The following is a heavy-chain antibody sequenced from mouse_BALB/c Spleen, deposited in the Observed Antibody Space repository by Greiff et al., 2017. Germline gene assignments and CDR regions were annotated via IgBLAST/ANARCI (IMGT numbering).Heavy chain of an antibody. V-gene: IGHV5-6-4*01. D-gene: IGHD4-1*02. Sequence: EVMLVESGGGLVKPGGSLKLSCAASGFTFSSYTMSWVRQTPEKRLEWVATISSGGSYTYYPDSVKGRFTISRDNAKNTLYLQMSSLKSEDTAMYYCTRVNWDWFAYWGQGTLVTVSA. CDR2: ISSGGSYT. J-gene: IGHJ3*01. CDR1: GFTFSSYT. CDR3: TRVNWDWFAY.